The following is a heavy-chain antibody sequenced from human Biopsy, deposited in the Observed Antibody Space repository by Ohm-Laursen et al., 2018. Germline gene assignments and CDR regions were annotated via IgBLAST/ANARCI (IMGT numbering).Heavy chain of an antibody. V-gene: IGHV1-24*01. D-gene: IGHD1-1*01. CDR2: FAPENGKT. Sequence: ASVKVSCKVSGYAVTEFSMHWVRQAPGKGLEWMGGFAPENGKTIYAQKFQGRVTMTEDTTTDTAYMELSSLRSEDTAVYYCAADINVWNVNYWGQGTQVTVSS. CDR3: AADINVWNVNY. J-gene: IGHJ4*02. CDR1: GYAVTEFS.